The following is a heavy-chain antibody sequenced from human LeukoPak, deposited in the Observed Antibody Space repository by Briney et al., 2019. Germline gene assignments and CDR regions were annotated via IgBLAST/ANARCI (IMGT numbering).Heavy chain of an antibody. CDR3: AKGPEGVFDY. V-gene: IGHV3-30*18. J-gene: IGHJ4*02. CDR2: ISYDGSNR. Sequence: PGRSLRLSCAASGFTFSSYGMHWVRQAPGKGLEWVAVISYDGSNRYYADSVKGRFTISRDNSKNTLYLQMNSLRAEDTAVYYCAKGPEGVFDYWGQGTLVTVFS. CDR1: GFTFSSYG. D-gene: IGHD3-10*01.